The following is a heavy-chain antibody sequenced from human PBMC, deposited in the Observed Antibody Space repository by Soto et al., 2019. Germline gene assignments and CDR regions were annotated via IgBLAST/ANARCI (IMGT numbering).Heavy chain of an antibody. CDR2: IIPIFGTA. Sequence: GASVKVSCKASGGTFSSYAISWVRQAPGQGLEWMGGIIPIFGTADYAQKFQGRVTITADESTSTAYMELSSLRSEDTAVYYCARYHPAGYSSSWNYYYYGMDVWGQGTTVTVSS. D-gene: IGHD6-13*01. CDR3: ARYHPAGYSSSWNYYYYGMDV. CDR1: GGTFSSYA. J-gene: IGHJ6*02. V-gene: IGHV1-69*13.